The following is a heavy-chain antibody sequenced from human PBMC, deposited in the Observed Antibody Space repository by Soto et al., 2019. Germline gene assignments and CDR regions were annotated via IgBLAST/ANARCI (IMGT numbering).Heavy chain of an antibody. Sequence: LRLSCAASGFTFSSYWMSWVRQAPGKGLEWVANIKQDGSEKYYVDSVRGRFTISRDNAKNSLYLQMNSLRAEDTAVYYCARVRARPLYYLDYWGQGTLVTVSS. CDR2: IKQDGSEK. D-gene: IGHD2-8*01. V-gene: IGHV3-7*03. CDR1: GFTFSSYW. J-gene: IGHJ4*02. CDR3: ARVRARPLYYLDY.